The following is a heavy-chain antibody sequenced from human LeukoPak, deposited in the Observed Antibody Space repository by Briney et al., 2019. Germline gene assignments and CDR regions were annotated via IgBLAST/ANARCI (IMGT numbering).Heavy chain of an antibody. J-gene: IGHJ4*02. Sequence: GGSLRLSCAASGFTFSSYAMHWVRQAPGKGLEWVAVISYDGSNKYYADSVKGRFTISRDNSKNTLYLQMNSLRAEDTAVYYCARGVDEDIVVVPAAMGDYWGQGTLVTVSS. CDR3: ARGVDEDIVVVPAAMGDY. CDR1: GFTFSSYA. D-gene: IGHD2-2*01. CDR2: ISYDGSNK. V-gene: IGHV3-30-3*01.